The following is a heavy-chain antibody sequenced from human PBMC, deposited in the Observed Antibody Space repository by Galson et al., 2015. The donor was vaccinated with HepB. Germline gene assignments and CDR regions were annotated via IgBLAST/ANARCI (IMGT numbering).Heavy chain of an antibody. CDR3: ARQPAGRDGYNHDDY. J-gene: IGHJ4*02. Sequence: QSGAEVKKPGESLKISCKGSGYSFTSHWIAWVRQMPGKGLEWMGIIYPGDSDTRYSPPFQGQVTISADKSINTAYLQWSSLKASDTAMYYCARQPAGRDGYNHDDYWGQGTLVTVSS. V-gene: IGHV5-51*01. CDR2: IYPGDSDT. D-gene: IGHD5-24*01. CDR1: GYSFTSHW.